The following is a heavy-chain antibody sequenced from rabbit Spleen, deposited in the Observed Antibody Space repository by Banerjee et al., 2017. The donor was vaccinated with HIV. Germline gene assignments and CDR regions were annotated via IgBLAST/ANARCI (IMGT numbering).Heavy chain of an antibody. CDR3: ARDLASVVGWNFDL. D-gene: IGHD3-1*01. J-gene: IGHJ4*01. CDR2: IDIGTSGFT. Sequence: QEQLVEYGGDLVQPEGSLTLTCKASGSSFSDRDVMCWVRQAPGKGLEWIACIDIGTSGFTYFASWAKGRFTISKTSSTTVTLQMTSLTAADTATYFCARDLASVVGWNFDLWGQGTLVTVS. V-gene: IGHV1S45*01. CDR1: GSSFSDRDV.